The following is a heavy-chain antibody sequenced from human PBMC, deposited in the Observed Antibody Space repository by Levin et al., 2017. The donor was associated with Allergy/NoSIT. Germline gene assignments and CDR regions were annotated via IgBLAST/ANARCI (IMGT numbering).Heavy chain of an antibody. CDR3: ARDWGTLGY. Sequence: GESLKISCAASGFTFSSYSMNWVRQAPGKGLEWISFINIAGDTIYYAHSVKGRFTISRDNAKNSLYLQMNSLRAEDTAVYYCARDWGTLGYWGQGTLVTVSS. CDR1: GFTFSSYS. V-gene: IGHV3-48*01. CDR2: INIAGDTI. J-gene: IGHJ4*02. D-gene: IGHD3-16*01.